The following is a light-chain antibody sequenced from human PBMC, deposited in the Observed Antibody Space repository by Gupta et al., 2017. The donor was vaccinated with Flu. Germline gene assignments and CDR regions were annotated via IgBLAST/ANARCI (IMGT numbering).Light chain of an antibody. Sequence: DIQMTPSPSSLSASVGDRVTITCRASQSISSYLNWYQQKPGKAPKLLIYAASSLQSGVPSRFSGSGSGTDFTLTISSLQPEDFATYYCQQNDSTPFTFGRGTKVEIK. CDR1: QSISSY. J-gene: IGKJ4*01. CDR2: AAS. CDR3: QQNDSTPFT. V-gene: IGKV1-39*01.